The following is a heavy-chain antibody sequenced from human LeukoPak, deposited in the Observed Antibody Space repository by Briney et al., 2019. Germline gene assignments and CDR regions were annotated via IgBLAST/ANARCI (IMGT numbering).Heavy chain of an antibody. CDR2: ISAHNGNT. CDR1: GYTFTSYG. V-gene: IGHV1-18*01. J-gene: IGHJ6*02. D-gene: IGHD5-12*01. Sequence: GASVKVSCKASGYTFTSYGISWVRQAPGQGLEWMGWISAHNGNTNYAQKLQGRVTMTTDTSTSTAYMELRSLRSDDTAVYYCARPQKLGLWYPAAHYYYYGMDVWGQGTTVTVSS. CDR3: ARPQKLGLWYPAAHYYYYGMDV.